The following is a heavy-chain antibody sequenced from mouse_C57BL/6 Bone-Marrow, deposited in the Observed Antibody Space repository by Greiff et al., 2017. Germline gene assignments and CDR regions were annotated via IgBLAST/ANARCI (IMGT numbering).Heavy chain of an antibody. Sequence: QVQLQQPGAELVMPGASVKLSCKASGYTFTSYWMHWVKQRPGQGLEWIGEIDPSDSYTNYNQKFKGKSTLTVDKSSSTAYMQLSSLTSEDSAVYYCARTGVLAWFAYWGQGTLVTVSA. CDR1: GYTFTSYW. V-gene: IGHV1-69*01. CDR2: IDPSDSYT. J-gene: IGHJ3*01. CDR3: ARTGVLAWFAY.